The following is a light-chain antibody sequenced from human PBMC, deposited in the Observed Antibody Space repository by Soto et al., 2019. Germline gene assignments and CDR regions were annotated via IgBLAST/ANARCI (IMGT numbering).Light chain of an antibody. V-gene: IGKV3-15*01. CDR1: QSVSSK. Sequence: EIAMTQSAATLSVYPGERATLSCRASQSVSSKLAWYQQKPGQAHRLLIYDASTRATGIPARFSGSGSGTEFTLTIRSLQSEDFAVYYCKQFNNWPRTFGQGTKVDIK. CDR2: DAS. CDR3: KQFNNWPRT. J-gene: IGKJ1*01.